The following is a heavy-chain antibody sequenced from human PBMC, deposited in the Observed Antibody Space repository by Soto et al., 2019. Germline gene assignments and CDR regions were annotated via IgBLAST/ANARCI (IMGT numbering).Heavy chain of an antibody. CDR1: GFTFNNFG. D-gene: IGHD6-6*01. J-gene: IGHJ5*02. V-gene: IGHV3-23*01. CDR2: IRYGGNST. CDR3: ARDLKSYSSSSRPLFDP. Sequence: PGGSLRLSCAASGFTFNNFGIRRVRQAPGRGLEWISAIRYGGNSTYYADSVKGRVTISRDNSKNTLYLQMNSLRAEDTAVYYCARDLKSYSSSSRPLFDPWGQGTLVTVSS.